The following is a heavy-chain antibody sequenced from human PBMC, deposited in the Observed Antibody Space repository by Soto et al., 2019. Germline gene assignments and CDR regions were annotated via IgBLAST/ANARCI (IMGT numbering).Heavy chain of an antibody. D-gene: IGHD5-18*01. V-gene: IGHV4-39*01. CDR1: GGSISSSSYY. Sequence: SETLSLTCTVPGGSISSSSYYWGWIRQPPGKGLEWIGSIYYSGSTYYNPSLKSRVTISVDTSKNQFSLKLSSVTAADTAVYYCASSRGYSYGSIDYWGQGTLVTVSS. CDR2: IYYSGST. CDR3: ASSRGYSYGSIDY. J-gene: IGHJ4*02.